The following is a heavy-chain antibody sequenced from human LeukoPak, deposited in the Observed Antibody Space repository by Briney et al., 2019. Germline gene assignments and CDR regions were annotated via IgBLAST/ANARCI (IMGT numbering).Heavy chain of an antibody. V-gene: IGHV3-30*02. D-gene: IGHD3-22*01. Sequence: GGSLRLSCAASGFTFSSYGMHWVRQAPGKGLDWVAFIHHDGSNKYYADSVRGRFTISRDNANNSLYLQMNSLRAEDTALYYCARETYYYDSSGSTRFDYWGQGTLVTVSS. J-gene: IGHJ4*02. CDR1: GFTFSSYG. CDR3: ARETYYYDSSGSTRFDY. CDR2: IHHDGSNK.